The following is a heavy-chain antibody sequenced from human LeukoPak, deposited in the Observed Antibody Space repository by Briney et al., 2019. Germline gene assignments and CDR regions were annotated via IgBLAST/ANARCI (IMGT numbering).Heavy chain of an antibody. CDR3: ARDPNPSGSYLDI. V-gene: IGHV1-69*04. CDR2: IIPILGIA. D-gene: IGHD1-26*01. CDR1: GGTFSSYA. J-gene: IGHJ3*02. Sequence: SVKVSCKASGGTFSSYAISWVRQAPGQGLEWMGRIIPILGIANYAQKFQGRVTITADKSTSTAYMELSSLRSEDTAVYYCARDPNPSGSYLDIWGQGTMVTVSS.